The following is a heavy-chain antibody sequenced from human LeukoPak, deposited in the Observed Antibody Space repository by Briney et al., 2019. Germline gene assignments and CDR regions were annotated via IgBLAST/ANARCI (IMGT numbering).Heavy chain of an antibody. D-gene: IGHD6-25*01. CDR1: GFTFSSNS. V-gene: IGHV3-21*01. J-gene: IGHJ4*02. CDR3: ARAISGYQQFDY. CDR2: IIRSGRYK. Sequence: PGEALRLSCAPSGFTFSSNSMNWVRPAPGKGLEWVSRIIRSGRYKCYADSVKGRFTISRDNAKNSLYLQMNSLRVEDTAGYYCARAISGYQQFDYWGEGTLVTVSS.